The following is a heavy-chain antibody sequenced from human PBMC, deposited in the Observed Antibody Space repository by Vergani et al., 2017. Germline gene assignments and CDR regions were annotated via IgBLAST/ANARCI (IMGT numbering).Heavy chain of an antibody. CDR3: ARVGSKNDYGDEGWFDP. V-gene: IGHV4-39*07. CDR1: GGSISSSSYY. J-gene: IGHJ5*02. CDR2: IYYSGST. D-gene: IGHD4-17*01. Sequence: QLQLQESGPGLVKPSETLSLTCTVSGGSISSSSYYWGWIRQPPGKGLEWIGSIYYSGSTYYNPSLKSRVTISVATSKNQFSLKLSSVTAADTAVYDCARVGSKNDYGDEGWFDPWGQGTLVTVSA.